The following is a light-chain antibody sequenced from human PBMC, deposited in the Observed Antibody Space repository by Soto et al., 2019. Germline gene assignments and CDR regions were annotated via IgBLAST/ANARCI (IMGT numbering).Light chain of an antibody. CDR1: QSVSSN. CDR2: GAS. J-gene: IGKJ1*01. CDR3: LQDYSYPWT. Sequence: EVVMTPSPATLSVSPVESATLSCMASQSVSSNLAWYQQKPGQAPRLLIYGASTRATGVPSRFSGSGSGTDFTLTISSLQPEDFATYYCLQDYSYPWTFGQGTK. V-gene: IGKV3-15*01.